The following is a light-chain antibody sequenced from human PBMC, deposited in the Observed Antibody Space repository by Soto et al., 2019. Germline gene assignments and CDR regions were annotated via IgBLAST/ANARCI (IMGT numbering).Light chain of an antibody. J-gene: IGKJ4*01. CDR1: QRILYSLNNKNY. CDR2: WAS. CDR3: QQYYGIPLT. V-gene: IGKV4-1*01. Sequence: DIVMTQSPDSLAVSLGERATINCKSSQRILYSLNNKNYLAWYQQKPGQPPKLLIYWASSRESGGPDRFSGSDSGTDFTLTISSLQAEDVAVYYCQQYYGIPLTFGGGTKVEIK.